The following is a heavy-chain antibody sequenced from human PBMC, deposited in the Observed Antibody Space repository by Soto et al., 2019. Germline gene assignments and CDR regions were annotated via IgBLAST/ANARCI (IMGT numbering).Heavy chain of an antibody. D-gene: IGHD4-4*01. Sequence: QVQLVQSGAEVKKPGASVKVSCKASGYTFTSYDINWVRQATGQGLEWMGWMNPNSGNTGYAQKFQGRVTMTRNTSISTADMELSRMRSEDTAVYYCARGIYSNYVFDYWGQGTLVTVSS. V-gene: IGHV1-8*01. CDR1: GYTFTSYD. J-gene: IGHJ4*02. CDR2: MNPNSGNT. CDR3: ARGIYSNYVFDY.